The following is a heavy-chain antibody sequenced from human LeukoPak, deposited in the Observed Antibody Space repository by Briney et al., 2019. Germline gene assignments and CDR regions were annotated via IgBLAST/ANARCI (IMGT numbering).Heavy chain of an antibody. CDR2: VNPNSDGT. Sequence: ASVKVSCKASGYTFTGYYMHWVRQAPGQGLEWMGRVNPNSDGTNYAQKFQGRVTMTRDTSISTAYMELSRLRSDDTAVYYCARVRTPNARNCSSTSCYRGNWFDPWGQGTLVTVSS. CDR3: ARVRTPNARNCSSTSCYRGNWFDP. D-gene: IGHD2-2*02. J-gene: IGHJ5*02. V-gene: IGHV1-2*06. CDR1: GYTFTGYY.